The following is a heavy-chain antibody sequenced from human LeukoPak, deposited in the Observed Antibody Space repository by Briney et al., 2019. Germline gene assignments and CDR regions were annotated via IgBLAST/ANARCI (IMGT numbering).Heavy chain of an antibody. V-gene: IGHV4-59*01. D-gene: IGHD6-19*01. J-gene: IGHJ4*02. CDR3: ARDSSGWVFDY. CDR1: GGSISSYY. CDR2: IYYSGST. Sequence: SETLSLTCTVSGGSISSYYWSWIRQPPGKGLEWIGYIYYSGSTNYNPSLKSRVTISVDTSKNQFSLKLSSVTAADTAVYYCARDSSGWVFDYWGQGTLVAVSS.